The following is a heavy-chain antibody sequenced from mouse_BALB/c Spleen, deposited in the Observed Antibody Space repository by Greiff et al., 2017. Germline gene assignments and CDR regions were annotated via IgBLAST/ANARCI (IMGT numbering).Heavy chain of an antibody. V-gene: IGHV2-9*02. CDR1: GFSLTSYG. D-gene: IGHD1-1*01. J-gene: IGHJ4*01. CDR3: ARERNSYYGSAMDY. Sequence: VKLQESGPGLVAPSQSLSITCTVSGFSLTSYGVHWVRQPPGKGLEWLGVIWAGGSTNYNSALMSRLSISKDNSKSQVFLKMNSLQTDDTAMYYCARERNSYYGSAMDYWGQGTSVTVSS. CDR2: IWAGGST.